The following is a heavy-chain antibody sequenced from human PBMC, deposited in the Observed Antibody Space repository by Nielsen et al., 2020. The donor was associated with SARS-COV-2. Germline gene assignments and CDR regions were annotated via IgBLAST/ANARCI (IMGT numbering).Heavy chain of an antibody. CDR3: AREAIAAAGYYYYGMDV. J-gene: IGHJ6*02. Sequence: GGSLRLSCAASGFTFSSYSMNWVRQAPGKGLEWVSSISSSSYIYYADSVKGRFTISRDNAKNSLYLQMNSLRAEDTAVYYCAREAIAAAGYYYYGMDVWGQGTTVTVSS. CDR2: ISSSSYI. V-gene: IGHV3-21*01. D-gene: IGHD6-13*01. CDR1: GFTFSSYS.